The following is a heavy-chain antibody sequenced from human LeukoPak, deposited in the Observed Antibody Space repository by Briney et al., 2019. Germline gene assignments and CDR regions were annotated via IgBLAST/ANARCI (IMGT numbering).Heavy chain of an antibody. Sequence: GGSLRLSCAASGFTFSSYGMHWVRQAPGKGLEWVAFIRYDGSNKYYADSVKGRFTISRDNSKNTLYLQMNSLRAEDTAVYYCAKSMYDFWSGYYQGGNYYFDYWGQGTLVTVSS. CDR1: GFTFSSYG. J-gene: IGHJ4*02. D-gene: IGHD3-3*01. CDR3: AKSMYDFWSGYYQGGNYYFDY. CDR2: IRYDGSNK. V-gene: IGHV3-30*02.